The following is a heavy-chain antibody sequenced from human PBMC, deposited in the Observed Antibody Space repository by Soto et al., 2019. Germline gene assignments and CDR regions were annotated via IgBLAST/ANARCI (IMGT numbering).Heavy chain of an antibody. J-gene: IGHJ6*02. CDR3: ARDPYTYYDFWSGQSCGMDV. D-gene: IGHD3-3*01. CDR2: IYYSGST. Sequence: PSETLSLTCTVSGGSISSGDYCWSWIRQPPGKGLEWIGYIYYSGSTYYNPSLKSRVTISVDTSKNQFSLKLSSVTAADTAVYYCARDPYTYYDFWSGQSCGMDVWGQGTTVTVYS. V-gene: IGHV4-30-4*01. CDR1: GGSISSGDYC.